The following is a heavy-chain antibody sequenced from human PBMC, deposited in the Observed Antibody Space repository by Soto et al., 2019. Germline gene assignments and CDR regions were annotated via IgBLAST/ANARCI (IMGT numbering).Heavy chain of an antibody. D-gene: IGHD3-9*01. Sequence: PSEPLSLTCSVSGGSISRGAYYWSWIRQHPGKGLEWIGYIHYSGSTYYNPSLKSRVTISVDTSKNQFSLKLSSVTAADTAVYYCARGLGTGYDTFDIWGHGTMVTVSS. CDR1: GGSISRGAYY. V-gene: IGHV4-31*03. J-gene: IGHJ3*02. CDR3: ARGLGTGYDTFDI. CDR2: IHYSGST.